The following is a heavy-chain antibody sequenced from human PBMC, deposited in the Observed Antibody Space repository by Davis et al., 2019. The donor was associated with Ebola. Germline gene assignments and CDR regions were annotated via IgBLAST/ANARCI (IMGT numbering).Heavy chain of an antibody. V-gene: IGHV1-46*01. J-gene: IGHJ4*02. D-gene: IGHD3-10*01. CDR2: VNPSGDGA. CDR3: ATEPTGTGGFDY. CDR1: GYSSTSYY. Sequence: ASVKVSCKESGYSSTSYYMHWVRQAPGQGLEWMGLVNPSGDGASYAPNFQGRVTVTRDTSTSTVHMQLSSLTSEDTAVYYCATEPTGTGGFDYWGQGSLVTVSS.